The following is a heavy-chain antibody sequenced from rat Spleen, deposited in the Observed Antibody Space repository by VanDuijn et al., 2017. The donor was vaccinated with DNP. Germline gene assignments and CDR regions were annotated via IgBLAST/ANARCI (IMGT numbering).Heavy chain of an antibody. D-gene: IGHD1-12*01. Sequence: VQLQESGPGLVKPSQSLSLTCSVTAYSITTNYWGWIRKFPGNKMEWVGHISYSGSTSYNPSLKSRISITRDTSKNQVVLHVSSVTSEDTATYYCASPRSLAYWGQGTLVTVSS. J-gene: IGHJ3*01. V-gene: IGHV3-1*01. CDR1: AYSITTNY. CDR2: ISYSGST. CDR3: ASPRSLAY.